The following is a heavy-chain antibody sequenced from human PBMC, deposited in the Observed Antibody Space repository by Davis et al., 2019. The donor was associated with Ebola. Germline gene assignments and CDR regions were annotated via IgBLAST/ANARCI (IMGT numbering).Heavy chain of an antibody. V-gene: IGHV4-39*01. J-gene: IGHJ6*04. CDR1: GGSVSSGSYY. Sequence: SETLSLTCTVSGGSVSSGSYYWGGIRQPPGKGLEWIGSIYYIGSTYYNPSLKSRVTISVDTSKNQFSLKLSSVTAADTAVYYCARQYYYYGMDVWGKGTTVTVSS. CDR3: ARQYYYYGMDV. CDR2: IYYIGST.